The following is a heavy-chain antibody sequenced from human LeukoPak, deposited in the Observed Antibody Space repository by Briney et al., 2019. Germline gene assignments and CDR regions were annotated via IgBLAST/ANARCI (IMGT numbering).Heavy chain of an antibody. V-gene: IGHV4-34*01. CDR1: GGSFSGYY. Sequence: MPSETLSLTCAVYGGSFSGYYWSWIRQPPGKGLEWIGEINHSGSTNYNPSLKSRVTISVDTSKNQFSLKLSSVTAADTAVYYCARFSRIVVVPAAIAGRLYYGMDVWGQGTTVTVSS. D-gene: IGHD2-2*01. CDR2: INHSGST. J-gene: IGHJ6*02. CDR3: ARFSRIVVVPAAIAGRLYYGMDV.